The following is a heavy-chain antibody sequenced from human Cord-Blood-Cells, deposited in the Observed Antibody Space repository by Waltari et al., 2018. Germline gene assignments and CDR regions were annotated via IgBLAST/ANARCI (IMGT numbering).Heavy chain of an antibody. CDR2: IYPGYTVT. CDR3: ARQYSSSSEFDY. CDR1: GYSFTSYW. Sequence: EVQLVQSGAEVKKPGESLKISCKGSGYSFTSYWLGWVRQMPGKGLEWMGIIYPGYTVTRYSPSSQGQVTTSADESNSTAYLQWSGLKAPDTAMYYCARQYSSSSEFDYWGQGTLVTVSS. J-gene: IGHJ4*02. D-gene: IGHD6-6*01. V-gene: IGHV5-51*01.